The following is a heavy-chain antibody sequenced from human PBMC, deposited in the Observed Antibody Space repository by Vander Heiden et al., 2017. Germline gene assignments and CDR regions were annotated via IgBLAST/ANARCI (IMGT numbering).Heavy chain of an antibody. V-gene: IGHV3-23*01. Sequence: VQMLESGGGLVQPGGSLRLSCATAGFTFSDYAMNWVRQAPGEGLEWVSGIRYTSYNTYYADSVKGRFTVSRDNSKNTLYLQMDSLRAEDTAVYYCAKGYCGGGSCSVDIWGQGTLVTVSS. CDR3: AKGYCGGGSCSVDI. J-gene: IGHJ4*02. CDR1: GFTFSDYA. CDR2: IRYTSYNT. D-gene: IGHD2-21*01.